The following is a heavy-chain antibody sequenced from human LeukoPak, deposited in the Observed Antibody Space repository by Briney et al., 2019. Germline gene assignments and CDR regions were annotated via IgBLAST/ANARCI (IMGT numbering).Heavy chain of an antibody. CDR1: GFSFETYG. D-gene: IGHD1-1*01. CDR3: AKEKAIATINYGLDV. Sequence: GESLRLSCTASGFSFETYGMLWVRQAPGKGLEWVAVIAYDGSNKYHADSVKGRFTISRDNSKNTLYLQMNSLRGEDTAVYYCAKEKAIATINYGLDVWGQGTTVTVSS. CDR2: IAYDGSNK. J-gene: IGHJ6*02. V-gene: IGHV3-30*18.